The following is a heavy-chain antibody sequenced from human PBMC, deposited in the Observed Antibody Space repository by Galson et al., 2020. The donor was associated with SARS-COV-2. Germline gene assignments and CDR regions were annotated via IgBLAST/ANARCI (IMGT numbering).Heavy chain of an antibody. Sequence: SETLSLTCTVSGGSISSGGYYWSWIRQHPGKGLEWIGYIYYSRSTYYNPSLKSRVTISVDTSKNQFSLKLSSVTAADTAVYYCARARITMIVVVNAFDYWGQGTLVTVSS. CDR2: IYYSRST. CDR1: GGSISSGGYY. CDR3: ARARITMIVVVNAFDY. J-gene: IGHJ4*02. V-gene: IGHV4-31*03. D-gene: IGHD3-22*01.